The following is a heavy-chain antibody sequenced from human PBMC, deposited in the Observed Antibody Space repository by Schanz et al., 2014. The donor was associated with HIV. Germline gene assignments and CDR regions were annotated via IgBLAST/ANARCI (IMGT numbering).Heavy chain of an antibody. V-gene: IGHV3-23*01. D-gene: IGHD1-26*01. CDR2: ISASGGAT. CDR1: GFTFSNYA. CDR3: VRDRVGASARYVAFDI. Sequence: EVQLLQSGGGSVQPGGSLTLTCAASGFTFSNYAMRWIRQAPGQGLEWVSGISASGGATYYADSVKGRFAISRDNSKNTLYLQMNSLRSDDTAVYYCVRDRVGASARYVAFDIWGHGTMVTVSS. J-gene: IGHJ3*02.